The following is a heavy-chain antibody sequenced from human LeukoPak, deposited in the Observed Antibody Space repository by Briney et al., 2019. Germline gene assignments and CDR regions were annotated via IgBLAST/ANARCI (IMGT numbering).Heavy chain of an antibody. Sequence: SETLSLTCTVSGGSISSYYWSWIRQPPGKGLEWIGYVYYTGSTNYNPSLKSRLTISLDTSKNQFSLKLSSVTAADTAVYYCARGDDSSGYYPINDYWGQGTLVTVSS. CDR1: GGSISSYY. V-gene: IGHV4-59*01. CDR2: VYYTGST. CDR3: ARGDDSSGYYPINDY. D-gene: IGHD3-22*01. J-gene: IGHJ4*02.